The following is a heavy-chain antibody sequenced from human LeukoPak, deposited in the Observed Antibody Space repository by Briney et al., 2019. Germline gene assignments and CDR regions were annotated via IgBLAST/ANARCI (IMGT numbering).Heavy chain of an antibody. CDR2: IYYSGST. J-gene: IGHJ3*02. CDR3: ARFFTMVRGVIFPDIKDAFDI. D-gene: IGHD3-10*01. V-gene: IGHV4-31*03. Sequence: PSETLSLTCTVSGGSISSGGYYWSWIRQHPGKGLEWIGYIYYSGSTYYNPSLKSRVTISVDTSKNQFSLKLSSVTAADTAVYYCARFFTMVRGVIFPDIKDAFDIWGQGTMVTVSS. CDR1: GGSISSGGYY.